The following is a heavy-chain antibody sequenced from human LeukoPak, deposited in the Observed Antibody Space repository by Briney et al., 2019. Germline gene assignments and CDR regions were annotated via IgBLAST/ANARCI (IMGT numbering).Heavy chain of an antibody. J-gene: IGHJ5*02. CDR1: GYTFTSYD. Sequence: ASVKVSCKASGYTFTSYDINWVRQATGQGLEWMGWMNPNSGNTGYAQKFQGRVTITADKSTSTAYMELSSLRSEDTAVYYCAREGRGGIAAAGTFPDWFDPWGQGTLVTVSS. D-gene: IGHD6-13*01. V-gene: IGHV1-8*03. CDR2: MNPNSGNT. CDR3: AREGRGGIAAAGTFPDWFDP.